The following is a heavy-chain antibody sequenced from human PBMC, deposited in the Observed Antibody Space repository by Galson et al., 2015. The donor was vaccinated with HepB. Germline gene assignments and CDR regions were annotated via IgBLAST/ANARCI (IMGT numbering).Heavy chain of an antibody. CDR1: GFTFSSYG. J-gene: IGHJ6*02. Sequence: SLRLSCAASGFTFSSYGMHWVRQAPGKGLEWVAVISYDGSNKYYADSVKGRFTISRDNSKNTLYLQMNSLRAEDTAVYYCATGDGSSWYLLYYYYGMDVWGQGTTVTVSS. CDR2: ISYDGSNK. V-gene: IGHV3-30*03. CDR3: ATGDGSSWYLLYYYYGMDV. D-gene: IGHD6-13*01.